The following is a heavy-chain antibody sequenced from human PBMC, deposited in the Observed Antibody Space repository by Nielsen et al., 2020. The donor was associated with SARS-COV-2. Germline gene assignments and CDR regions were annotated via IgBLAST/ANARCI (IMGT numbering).Heavy chain of an antibody. CDR2: IWYDGSNK. Sequence: GGSLRLSCAASAFTFSAYGMHWVRQAPGKGLEWVAIIWYDGSNKYYADSVKGRFTISRDNSNNTLYLHINSLNPEDTAVYFCARETLDHTSSFVDHWGQGTLVTVSS. J-gene: IGHJ5*02. CDR3: ARETLDHTSSFVDH. CDR1: AFTFSAYG. D-gene: IGHD6-6*01. V-gene: IGHV3-30*02.